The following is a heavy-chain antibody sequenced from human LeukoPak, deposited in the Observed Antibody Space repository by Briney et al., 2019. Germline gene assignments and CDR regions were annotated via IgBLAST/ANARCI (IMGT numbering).Heavy chain of an antibody. V-gene: IGHV4-38-2*02. CDR1: GSSISNGFF. J-gene: IGHJ4*02. D-gene: IGHD2-2*01. Sequence: PSETLSLTCNVSGSSISNGFFWAWIRQSPGKGLEWIGSIQNGGDSYYNPSLKSRTTMPVDTSKNQFSLKLTSVTAADTAVFYCARGMGRFCTSSSCYLSFVYWGQGTLVTVSS. CDR3: ARGMGRFCTSSSCYLSFVY. CDR2: IQNGGDS.